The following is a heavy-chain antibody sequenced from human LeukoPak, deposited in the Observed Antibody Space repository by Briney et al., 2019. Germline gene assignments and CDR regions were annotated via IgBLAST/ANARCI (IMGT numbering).Heavy chain of an antibody. Sequence: QTSETLSLTCAVSGGSISSGGYSWSWIRQPPGKGMEWIAYIYYTGNTYFNPSLKSRVTISVDTSKNQFSLNLSSVTAADTAVYYCARPYTSGYRGAFDIWGQGTMVTVSS. D-gene: IGHD6-19*01. V-gene: IGHV4-30-4*07. CDR3: ARPYTSGYRGAFDI. CDR2: IYYTGNT. J-gene: IGHJ3*02. CDR1: GGSISSGGYS.